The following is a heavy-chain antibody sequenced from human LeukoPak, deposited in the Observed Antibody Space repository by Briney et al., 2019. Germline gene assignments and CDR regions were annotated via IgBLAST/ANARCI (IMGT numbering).Heavy chain of an antibody. V-gene: IGHV4-34*01. D-gene: IGHD6-13*01. CDR3: ARGFSTIAAAGRAYFDY. J-gene: IGHJ4*02. CDR1: GGSFSGYY. Sequence: KPSETLSLTCAVYGGSFSGYYWSWLRQPPGKGLEWIGEINHSGSTNYNPSLKSRVTISVDTSKNQFSLKLSSVTAADTAVYYCARGFSTIAAAGRAYFDYWGQGTPVTVSS. CDR2: INHSGST.